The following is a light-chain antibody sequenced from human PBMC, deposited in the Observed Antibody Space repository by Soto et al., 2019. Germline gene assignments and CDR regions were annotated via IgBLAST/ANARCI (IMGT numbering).Light chain of an antibody. J-gene: IGLJ1*01. Sequence: SALTQPRSVSGSPGQSVTISCTGTSSDVCVYNYVSWYQQYPGKAPKIMIYDVSKRPSGVPHRFSGSKSHNTGSLTISGLQAEDEADYYFCSYAGSYAFVFGIGTKVTVL. CDR1: SSDVCVYNY. V-gene: IGLV2-11*01. CDR3: CSYAGSYAFV. CDR2: DVS.